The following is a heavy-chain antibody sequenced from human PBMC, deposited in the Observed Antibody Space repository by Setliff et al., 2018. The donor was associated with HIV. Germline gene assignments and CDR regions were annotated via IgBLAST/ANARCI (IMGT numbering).Heavy chain of an antibody. CDR2: IIPISGTV. J-gene: IGHJ6*03. V-gene: IGHV1-69*06. CDR1: GGPFTSSS. Sequence: GASVKVSCKASGGPFTSSSIGWVRQAPGQGLEWMGGIIPISGTVNYAQKFWGKVTITADKSTSTAYMELTSLRFDDTAMYYCVRGVQSPPHYSYYYMGVWGEGTMVTVSS. D-gene: IGHD3-3*01. CDR3: VRGVQSPPHYSYYYMGV.